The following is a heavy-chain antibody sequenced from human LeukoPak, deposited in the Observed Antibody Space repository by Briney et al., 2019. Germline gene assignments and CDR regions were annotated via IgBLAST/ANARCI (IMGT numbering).Heavy chain of an antibody. Sequence: GGSLRLSCAASGFTFSDYYVSWIRQAPGKGLEWVSHISSGGTTISYADSVKGRFTISRDNARNSLYLQMNSLRAEDTAVYYCAGGDNPGYGDYDFDYWGQGTLVTVSS. D-gene: IGHD4-17*01. J-gene: IGHJ4*02. V-gene: IGHV3-11*04. CDR1: GFTFSDYY. CDR3: AGGDNPGYGDYDFDY. CDR2: ISSGGTTI.